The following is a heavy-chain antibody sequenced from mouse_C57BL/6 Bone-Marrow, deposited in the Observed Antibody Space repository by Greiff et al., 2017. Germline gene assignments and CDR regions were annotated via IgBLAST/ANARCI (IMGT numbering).Heavy chain of an antibody. CDR2: ISNGGGST. CDR3: ALKYYYAMDY. V-gene: IGHV5-12*01. CDR1: GFTFSDYY. Sequence: VKLMESGGGLVQPGGSLKLSCAASGFTFSDYYMYWVRQTPEKRLEWVAYISNGGGSTYYPDTVKGRFTISRDNAKNTLYLQMSRLKSEDTAMYYCALKYYYAMDYWGQGTSVTVSS. J-gene: IGHJ4*01.